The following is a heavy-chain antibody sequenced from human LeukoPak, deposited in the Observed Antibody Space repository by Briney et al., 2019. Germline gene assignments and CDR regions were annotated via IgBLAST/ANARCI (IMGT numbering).Heavy chain of an antibody. D-gene: IGHD3-22*01. CDR1: GFTFSSYG. J-gene: IGHJ4*02. Sequence: GGSLRLSCAASGFTFSSYGMHWVRQAPGKGLEWVAVIWYDGSNKYYADSVKGRFTISRDNSKNTLYLQMNSLRAEDTAVYYCAKDLVDYYDSSGYFDYWAREPWSPSPQ. V-gene: IGHV3-33*06. CDR2: IWYDGSNK. CDR3: AKDLVDYYDSSGYFDY.